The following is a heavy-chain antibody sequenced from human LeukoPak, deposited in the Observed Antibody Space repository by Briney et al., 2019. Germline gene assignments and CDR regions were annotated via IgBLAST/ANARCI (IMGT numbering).Heavy chain of an antibody. CDR2: INPSGGST. CDR3: ARDQGVDTAIGDV. J-gene: IGHJ6*04. D-gene: IGHD5-18*01. CDR1: GYTFTSYY. Sequence: ASVKVPCKASGYTFTSYYMHWVRQAPGQGLEWMGIINPSGGSTSYAQKFQGRVTMTRDMSTSTVYMELGSLRSEDTAVYYCARDQGVDTAIGDVWGKGTTVTVSS. V-gene: IGHV1-46*01.